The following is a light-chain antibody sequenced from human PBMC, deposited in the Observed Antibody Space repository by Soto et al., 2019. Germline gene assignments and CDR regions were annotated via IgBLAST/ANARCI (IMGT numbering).Light chain of an antibody. J-gene: IGLJ2*01. Sequence: QPVLTQSPSATACLGASVKLTCTLTSAHSRYAIAWHQQQPEKGPRFLMKVNSDGSXXXXXXXXXRFSGSSSGAERYLTXXXXXXXXXXXYYCQTWATGTVVFGEGTKLTVL. CDR1: SAHSRYA. CDR3: QTWATGTVV. V-gene: IGLV4-69*01. CDR2: VNSDGSX.